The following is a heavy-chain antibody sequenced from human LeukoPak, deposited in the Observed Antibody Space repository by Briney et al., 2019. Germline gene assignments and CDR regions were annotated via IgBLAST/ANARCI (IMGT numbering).Heavy chain of an antibody. D-gene: IGHD2-2*01. J-gene: IGHJ5*02. Sequence: TLSLTCTVSGGSISSGDYYWSWIRQPPGKGLEWIGYINYSGNTFHYNPSLKNRVTMSVDTSKNRFSLRLSSVTAADTAVYYCASTNCSSASCYGANWFDPWGQGTLVTVSS. CDR2: INYSGNT. CDR3: ASTNCSSASCYGANWFDP. V-gene: IGHV4-30-4*08. CDR1: GGSISSGDYY.